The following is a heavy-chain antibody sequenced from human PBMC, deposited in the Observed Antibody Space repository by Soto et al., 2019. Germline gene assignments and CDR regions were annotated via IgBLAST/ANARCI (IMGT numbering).Heavy chain of an antibody. V-gene: IGHV3-7*03. J-gene: IGHJ4*02. CDR2: ISPDGSDK. D-gene: IGHD6-6*01. CDR1: GLTFSGNW. CDR3: ASRPAGNTYHAVFDF. Sequence: VRLVESGGTLVQPGGSLRISCAASGLTFSGNWMTWVRQTPGKGPEWVANISPDGSDKSYVDSVKGRFTISRDNDKNSLSLQLYSLRAEDTAVYHCASRPAGNTYHAVFDFWGQGTLVTVSS.